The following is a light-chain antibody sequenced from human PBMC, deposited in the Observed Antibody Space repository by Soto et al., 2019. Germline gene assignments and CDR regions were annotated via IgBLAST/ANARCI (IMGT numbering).Light chain of an antibody. CDR3: HQYGISPGT. CDR1: QSVTSNY. J-gene: IGKJ1*01. V-gene: IGKV3-20*01. Sequence: EIVMTQSPATLSLSPGERVTLSCRASQSVTSNYLAWYQQKPGQSPRLLIFGASIRDTGLPDRFSGGGSGRDFTLTISRLEPEDSAVYYCHQYGISPGTFGQGTKVEIK. CDR2: GAS.